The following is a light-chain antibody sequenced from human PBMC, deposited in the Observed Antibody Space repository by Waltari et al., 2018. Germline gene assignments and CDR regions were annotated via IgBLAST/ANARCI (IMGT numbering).Light chain of an antibody. CDR3: QHYLRLPAT. J-gene: IGKJ1*01. CDR1: QSVTRT. Sequence: EIVLTQSPGTLSLSPGERATLSCRASQSVTRTLAWYQQKPGQAPRLLSYGASNRATGIPDRFSGSGSGTDFSLTISRLEPADFAVYYCQHYLRLPATFGQGTKVEIK. CDR2: GAS. V-gene: IGKV3-20*01.